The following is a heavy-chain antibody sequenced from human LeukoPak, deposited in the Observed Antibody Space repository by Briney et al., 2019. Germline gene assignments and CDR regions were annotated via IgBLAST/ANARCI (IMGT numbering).Heavy chain of an antibody. V-gene: IGHV1-24*01. CDR3: ATSTPVGAFFDY. J-gene: IGHJ4*02. D-gene: IGHD1-26*01. CDR2: FDPEDGET. CDR1: GYTFTGYY. Sequence: ASVKVSCKASGYTFTGYYMHWVRQAPGKGLEWMGGFDPEDGETIYAQKFQGRVTMTEDTSTDTAYMELSSLRSEDTAVYYCATSTPVGAFFDYWGQGTLVTVSS.